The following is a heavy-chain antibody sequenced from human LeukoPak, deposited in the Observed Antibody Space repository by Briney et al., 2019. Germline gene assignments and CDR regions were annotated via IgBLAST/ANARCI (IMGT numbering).Heavy chain of an antibody. CDR2: ISGSGGST. D-gene: IGHD6-13*01. CDR3: AKDGAAAGTRRFDP. CDR1: GFTFSSYA. Sequence: GGSLRLSCAASGFTFSSYAMSWVRRATGKGLEWVSAISGSGGSTYDADSVKCRFTISRDNSKNTLYLQMNSLRAEDTAVYYSAKDGAAAGTRRFDPWGQGTLVTVSS. V-gene: IGHV3-23*01. J-gene: IGHJ5*02.